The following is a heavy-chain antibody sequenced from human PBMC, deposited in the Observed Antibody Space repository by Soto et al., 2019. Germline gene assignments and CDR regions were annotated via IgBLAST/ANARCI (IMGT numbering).Heavy chain of an antibody. J-gene: IGHJ4*02. CDR2: MSPNSGRT. CDR3: ARGKRYTNDY. CDR1: GYTFSNYD. D-gene: IGHD2-2*02. Sequence: QVPLVQSGAEVKKPGASVKVSCKASGYTFSNYDINWVRQATGQGLEWMGWMSPNSGRTGYAQKFQGRVTMTRNTSSSTAYMELSSLRSEDTAVYYCARGKRYTNDYWGQGTLLTVSS. V-gene: IGHV1-8*01.